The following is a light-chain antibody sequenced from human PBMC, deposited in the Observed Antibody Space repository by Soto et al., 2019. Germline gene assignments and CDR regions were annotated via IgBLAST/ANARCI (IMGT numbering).Light chain of an antibody. Sequence: QSVLTQPPSASGTPGQRVTISCSGSSSNIGSNTVNWYQQLPGTAPKLLIYSNNQRPSGVPDRFSGSKSGTPASLAISGLQSEDEADYYCAAWDDSLNGRVFGGGTKLTVL. CDR3: AAWDDSLNGRV. V-gene: IGLV1-44*01. CDR2: SNN. J-gene: IGLJ3*02. CDR1: SSNIGSNT.